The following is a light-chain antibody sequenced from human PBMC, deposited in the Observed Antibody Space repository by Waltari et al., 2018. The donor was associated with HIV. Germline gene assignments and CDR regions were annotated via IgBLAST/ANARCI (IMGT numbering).Light chain of an antibody. CDR1: NIAATKS. V-gene: IGLV3-21*02. CDR2: DDR. J-gene: IGLJ2*01. CDR3: QVWDGRGDPVI. Sequence: SYVLTQPPSVSVAPGQTARITCGGNNIAATKSVHWYRLNPGQAPVVVIYDDRDRPSGIPDRFSGSSPGDTATLTISRAEAGDEADYYCQVWDGRGDPVIFGGGTKLAVV.